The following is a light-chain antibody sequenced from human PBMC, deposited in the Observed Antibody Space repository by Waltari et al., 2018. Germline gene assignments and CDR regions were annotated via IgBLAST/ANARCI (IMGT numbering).Light chain of an antibody. V-gene: IGLV4-69*01. CDR2: LNSDGSH. CDR1: SGHSSYA. CDR3: QTWGTGTVV. Sequence: QLVLTQSPSASASLGASVKLTCTLSSGHSSYAIAWHQQQPEKGPRYLMKLNSDGSHSKGDGFPDRFSGSSSGATRYLSLSSLQSEDEADYYCQTWGTGTVVFGGGTKLTVL. J-gene: IGLJ2*01.